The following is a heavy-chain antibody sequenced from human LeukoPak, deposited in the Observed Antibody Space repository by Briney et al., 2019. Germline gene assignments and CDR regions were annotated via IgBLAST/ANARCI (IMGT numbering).Heavy chain of an antibody. J-gene: IGHJ2*01. CDR1: GGSISSSSYY. Sequence: SETLSLACTVSGGSISSSSYYWGWIRQPPGKGLEWIGSIYYSGSTYYNPSLKSRVTISVDTSKNQFSLKLSSVTAADTAVYYCARELGYGTYWYFDLWGRGTLVTVSS. CDR2: IYYSGST. V-gene: IGHV4-39*07. D-gene: IGHD7-27*01. CDR3: ARELGYGTYWYFDL.